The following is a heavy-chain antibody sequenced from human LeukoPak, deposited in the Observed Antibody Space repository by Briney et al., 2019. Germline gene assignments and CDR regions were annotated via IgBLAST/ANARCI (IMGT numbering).Heavy chain of an antibody. J-gene: IGHJ4*02. CDR1: GGSISSYY. V-gene: IGHV4-4*07. CDR2: IYPSGST. Sequence: SETLSLTCTVSGGSISSYYWNWIRQPAGKGLEWIGRIYPSGSTYYNPSLKSRVTISVDTSKNQFSLTLSSVTAADTAVYYCARVARCTSCFDVDYWGQGTLVTVSS. D-gene: IGHD2-2*01. CDR3: ARVARCTSCFDVDY.